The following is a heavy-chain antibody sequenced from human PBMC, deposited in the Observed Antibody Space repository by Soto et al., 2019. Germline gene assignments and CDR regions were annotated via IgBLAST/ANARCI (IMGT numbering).Heavy chain of an antibody. D-gene: IGHD6-13*01. CDR3: AHRRAAAADPNFDY. V-gene: IGHV2-5*01. Sequence: QITLKESGPTLVKPTQTLTLTCTFSVFSLSTSGVGVCWIRQPPGKALEWLALIYWNDDKRYSPSLKSRLTITKDTSKNQVVLTMTNMDTVDTATYYCAHRRAAAADPNFDYWGQGTLVTVSS. CDR2: IYWNDDK. J-gene: IGHJ4*02. CDR1: VFSLSTSGVG.